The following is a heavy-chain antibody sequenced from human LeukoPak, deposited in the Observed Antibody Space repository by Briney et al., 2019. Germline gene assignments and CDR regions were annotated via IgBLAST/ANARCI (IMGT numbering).Heavy chain of an antibody. CDR2: ISYDGSNK. Sequence: PGRSLRLSCAASGFTFSSYGVHWVRQAPGKGLEWVAVISYDGSNKYYADSVKGRFTISRDNSKNTLYLQMNSLRAEDTAVYYCAKSAVVITNHDAFDIWGQGTMVTVSS. D-gene: IGHD3-22*01. CDR1: GFTFSSYG. J-gene: IGHJ3*02. V-gene: IGHV3-30*18. CDR3: AKSAVVITNHDAFDI.